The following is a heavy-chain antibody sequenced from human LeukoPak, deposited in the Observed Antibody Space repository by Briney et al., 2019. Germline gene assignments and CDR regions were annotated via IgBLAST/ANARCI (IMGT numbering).Heavy chain of an antibody. CDR1: GGSISDCGFY. V-gene: IGHV4-31*03. CDR2: IYYSGST. CDR3: ATGAAGYSYG. J-gene: IGHJ4*02. D-gene: IGHD5-18*01. Sequence: SQTLSLTCTVSGGSISDCGFYWRWLRQHPEKGLEWIGYIYYSGSTYYNPTLESRVTMSVDTSMKQFSLKLKYVTAADTAVYSCATGAAGYSYGWGQGTLVTVSS.